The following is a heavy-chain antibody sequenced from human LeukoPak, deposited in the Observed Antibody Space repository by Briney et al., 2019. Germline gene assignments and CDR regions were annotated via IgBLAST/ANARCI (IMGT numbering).Heavy chain of an antibody. CDR1: GFTFSNAW. CDR3: TADYGDYARDY. CDR2: IKSKTDGGTT. V-gene: IGHV3-15*01. J-gene: IGHJ4*02. D-gene: IGHD4-17*01. Sequence: PGGSLRLSCAASGFTFSNAWMSWVRQAPGKGLEWVGRIKSKTDGGTTDYAAPVKGRFTISRDDSKNTLYLQMNSLKTEDTAVYYCTADYGDYARDYWGQGTLVTVSS.